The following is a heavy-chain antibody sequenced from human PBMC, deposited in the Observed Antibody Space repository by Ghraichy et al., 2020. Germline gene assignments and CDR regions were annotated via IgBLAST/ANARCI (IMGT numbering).Heavy chain of an antibody. CDR1: GDSISGSY. CDR3: ARLIASTGSSDWFDP. Sequence: SETLSLTCTVSGDSISGSYRSWIRQPPGKGLEWIGYIYYSGTTIYNPSLKSRVTISVDTSKNQFSLKLTSVTAADTAVYYCARLIASTGSSDWFDPWGQGTLVTVSS. CDR2: IYYSGTT. D-gene: IGHD1-1*01. J-gene: IGHJ5*02. V-gene: IGHV4-59*01.